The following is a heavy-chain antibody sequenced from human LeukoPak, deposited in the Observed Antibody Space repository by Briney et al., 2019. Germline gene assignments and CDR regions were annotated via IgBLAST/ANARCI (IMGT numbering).Heavy chain of an antibody. Sequence: GESLKISCKGSGYSFTSYWIGWVRQMPGKGLEWMGIIYPGDSDTRYSPSFQGQVTISADKSISTAYLQWSSLKASDTAMYYRARTLNYYDSSGTDAFDIWGQGTMVTVSS. CDR3: ARTLNYYDSSGTDAFDI. CDR2: IYPGDSDT. CDR1: GYSFTSYW. V-gene: IGHV5-51*01. D-gene: IGHD3-22*01. J-gene: IGHJ3*02.